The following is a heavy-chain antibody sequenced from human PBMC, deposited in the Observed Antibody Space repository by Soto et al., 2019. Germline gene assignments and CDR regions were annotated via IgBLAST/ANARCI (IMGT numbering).Heavy chain of an antibody. CDR1: GGTFSNYG. D-gene: IGHD3-16*02. CDR2: IMPSSDTP. Sequence: ASLKVSCNASGGTFSNYGISWVRQAPGQGLEWMGVIMPSSDTPNYAQKFQGRVFISADESTSTAYMDLSSLRSEDTAVYYCAIDESDDYAWGSFRXWGQATTVTVSX. CDR3: AIDESDDYAWGSFRX. V-gene: IGHV1-69*13. J-gene: IGHJ4*02.